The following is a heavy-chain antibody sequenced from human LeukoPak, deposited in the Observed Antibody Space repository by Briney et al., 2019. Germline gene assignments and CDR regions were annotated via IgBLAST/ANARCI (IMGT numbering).Heavy chain of an antibody. CDR3: ARDLDSALDY. D-gene: IGHD1-26*01. CDR2: IYYSGST. J-gene: IGHJ4*02. CDR1: GGSISSYY. V-gene: IGHV4-59*01. Sequence: SETLSLTCTVSGGSISSYYWRWIRQPPGKGLEWIGYIYYSGSTNYNPSLKSRVTISVDTSKNQFSLKLSSVTAADTAVYYCARDLDSALDYWGQGTLVTVSS.